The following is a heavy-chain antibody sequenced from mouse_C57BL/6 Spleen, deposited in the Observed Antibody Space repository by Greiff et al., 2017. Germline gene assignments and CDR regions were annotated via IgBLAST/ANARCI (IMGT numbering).Heavy chain of an antibody. CDR1: GYTFTSYW. J-gene: IGHJ4*01. CDR2: IDPSDSYT. V-gene: IGHV1-50*01. CDR3: ARNPPLDYYAMDY. Sequence: VQLQQSGAELVKPGASVKLSCKASGYTFTSYWMQWVKQRPGQGLEWIGEIDPSDSYTNYNQKFKGKATLTVDTSSSTAYMQLSSLTSEDSAVYYWARNPPLDYYAMDYRGQGTSGTVSA.